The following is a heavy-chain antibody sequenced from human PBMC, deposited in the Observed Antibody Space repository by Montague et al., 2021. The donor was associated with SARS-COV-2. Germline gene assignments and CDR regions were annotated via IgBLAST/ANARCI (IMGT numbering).Heavy chain of an antibody. J-gene: IGHJ4*02. Sequence: CAISGDSVSSNIAAWNWIRQSPSRGLEWLGRTYYRSKWYNDYAVSVRSRITISPDTSKNHFSLSLSSVTVADTAVYFCARQLPSYCATNKCYPYYFDGWGQGALVTVSS. CDR2: TYYRSKWYN. CDR1: GDSVSSNIAA. V-gene: IGHV6-1*01. D-gene: IGHD2-8*01. CDR3: ARQLPSYCATNKCYPYYFDG.